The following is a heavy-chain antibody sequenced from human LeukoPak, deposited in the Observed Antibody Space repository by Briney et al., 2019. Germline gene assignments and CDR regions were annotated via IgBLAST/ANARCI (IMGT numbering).Heavy chain of an antibody. Sequence: PGGSLRLSCAASGFTFDDYAMHWVRQAPGKGLEWVSGISWNSGSIGYADSVKGRFTISRDNAKNSPYLQMNSLRAEDMALYYCAKDITAVAGYFDYWGQGTLVTVSS. V-gene: IGHV3-9*03. CDR2: ISWNSGSI. D-gene: IGHD6-19*01. J-gene: IGHJ4*02. CDR3: AKDITAVAGYFDY. CDR1: GFTFDDYA.